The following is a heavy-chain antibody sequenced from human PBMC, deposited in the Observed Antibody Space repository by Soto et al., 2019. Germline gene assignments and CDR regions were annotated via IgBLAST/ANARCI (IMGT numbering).Heavy chain of an antibody. CDR3: ARDLNYYGSGSYPPNYYYYGMDV. D-gene: IGHD3-10*01. V-gene: IGHV3-30-3*01. J-gene: IGHJ6*02. Sequence: RRLSCAASGFTFSSYAMHWVRQAPGKGLEWVAVISYDGSNKYYADSVKGRFTISRDNSKNTLYLQMNSLRAEDTAVYYCARDLNYYGSGSYPPNYYYYGMDVWGQGTTVTVSS. CDR2: ISYDGSNK. CDR1: GFTFSSYA.